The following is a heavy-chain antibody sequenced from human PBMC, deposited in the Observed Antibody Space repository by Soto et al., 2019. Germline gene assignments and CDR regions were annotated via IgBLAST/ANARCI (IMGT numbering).Heavy chain of an antibody. CDR2: IDKSAESA. CDR1: EFTFSSYA. Sequence: EVQLLDSGGGLVQPGGSLRLSCAASEFTFSSYAMSWVRQAPGKGLEWVSGIDKSAESAFYADSVKGRFTISRDNSKNTLYVQMNSLRVEDTAVYYCAKAGGVIDDTRVYRQIDYWGQGTLVTVSS. D-gene: IGHD2-8*02. CDR3: AKAGGVIDDTRVYRQIDY. V-gene: IGHV3-23*01. J-gene: IGHJ4*02.